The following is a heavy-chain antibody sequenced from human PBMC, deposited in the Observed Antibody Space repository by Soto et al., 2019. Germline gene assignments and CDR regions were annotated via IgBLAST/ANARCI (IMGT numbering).Heavy chain of an antibody. J-gene: IGHJ4*02. CDR1: GFTLSSGS. CDR2: ISNDDSNK. D-gene: IGHD6-13*01. V-gene: IGHV3-30-3*01. CDR3: AGGSPWEQQLQGPFDY. Sequence: QVQLVESGGGVVQPGGSLGLSCAAPGFTLSSGSRHGSRKPPGKGLEWVALISNDDSNKFYADSVKGRFTISRDNSKNTLYLQMSSLRAEDTAVYYCAGGSPWEQQLQGPFDYWGQGTLVTVSS.